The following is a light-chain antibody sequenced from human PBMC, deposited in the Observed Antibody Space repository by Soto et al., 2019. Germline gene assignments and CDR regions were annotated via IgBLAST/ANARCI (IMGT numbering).Light chain of an antibody. CDR1: SSDVGGYNY. V-gene: IGLV2-14*01. J-gene: IGLJ2*01. Sequence: QSALTQPASVSGSPGQSITISCTGTSSDVGGYNYFSWYQQHPGKAPKLMIYGVTNRPSGVSNRFSGSKSGNTASLTISGLQAEDEADYYCSSYTSSTTRRVVFGGGTKLTVL. CDR3: SSYTSSTTRRVV. CDR2: GVT.